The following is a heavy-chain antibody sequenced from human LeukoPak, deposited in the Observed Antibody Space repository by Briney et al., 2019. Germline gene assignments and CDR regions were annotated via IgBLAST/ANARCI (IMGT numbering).Heavy chain of an antibody. CDR2: IYTSGST. V-gene: IGHV4-4*07. Sequence: PSETLSLTCTVSGGSISSYYWSWIRQPAGKGLEWIGRIYTSGSTNYNPSLKSRVTMSVDTSKNQFSLKLSSVTAADTAVYYCARAPYYYDSGGIPYYFDYWGQGTLVTVSS. CDR3: ARAPYYYDSGGIPYYFDY. J-gene: IGHJ4*02. CDR1: GGSISSYY. D-gene: IGHD3-22*01.